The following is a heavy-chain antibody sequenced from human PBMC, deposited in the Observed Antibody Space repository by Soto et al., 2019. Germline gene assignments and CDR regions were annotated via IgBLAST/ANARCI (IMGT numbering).Heavy chain of an antibody. CDR1: GFTFSSYW. J-gene: IGHJ6*02. D-gene: IGHD6-19*01. CDR2: IKQDGSEK. Sequence: GGSLRLSCAASGFTFSSYWMSWVRQAPGKGLEWVANIKQDGSEKYYVDSVKGRFTISRDNAKNSLYLQMNSLRAEDTAVYYCARDLQMIVGVPTSGWYNPDSYYGMDVWGQGTTVTVSS. V-gene: IGHV3-7*01. CDR3: ARDLQMIVGVPTSGWYNPDSYYGMDV.